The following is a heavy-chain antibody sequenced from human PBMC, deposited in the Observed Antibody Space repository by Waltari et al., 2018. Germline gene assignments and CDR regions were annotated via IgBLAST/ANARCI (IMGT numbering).Heavy chain of an antibody. J-gene: IGHJ3*01. V-gene: IGHV4-39*07. CDR3: ARRSGYYDL. CDR1: GGSISISSYS. D-gene: IGHD3-3*01. Sequence: QLQLQESGPGLLKTSETLSLTCTVSGGSISISSYSWGWIRQPPGKGLEWIADLYYTGTPYYNPSLKSRVTISVDTSRNQFSLKLSSVTAADTAVYFCARRSGYYDLWGQGTMVTVSS. CDR2: LYYTGTP.